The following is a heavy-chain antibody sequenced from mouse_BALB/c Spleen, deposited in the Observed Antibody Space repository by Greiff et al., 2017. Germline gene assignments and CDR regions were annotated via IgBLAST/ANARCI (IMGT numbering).Heavy chain of an antibody. CDR1: GFTFSSYA. J-gene: IGHJ2*01. V-gene: IGHV5-9-3*01. CDR2: ISSGGSYT. CDR3: ARRSTMIISFDY. D-gene: IGHD2-4*01. Sequence: DVQLVESGGGLVKPGGSLKLSCAASGFTFSSYAMSWVRQTPEKRLEWVATISSGGSYTYYPDSVKGRFTISRDNAKNTLYLQMSSLRSEDTAMYYCARRSTMIISFDYWGQGTTLTVSS.